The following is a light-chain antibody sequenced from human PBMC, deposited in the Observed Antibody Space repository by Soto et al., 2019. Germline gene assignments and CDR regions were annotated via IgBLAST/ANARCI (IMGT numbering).Light chain of an antibody. Sequence: EIVLTQSPATLSLSPGERATLSCRASQSVSSNLAWYQQKPGQAPRLLIYGASTRATGIPARFSGSGSGTEFTLTISSLQPDDFATYYCQQYSSYWTFAQGTKVDI. V-gene: IGKV3-15*01. CDR3: QQYSSYWT. CDR1: QSVSSN. CDR2: GAS. J-gene: IGKJ1*01.